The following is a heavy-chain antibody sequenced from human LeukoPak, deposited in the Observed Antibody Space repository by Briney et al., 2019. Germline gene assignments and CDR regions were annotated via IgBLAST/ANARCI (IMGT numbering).Heavy chain of an antibody. Sequence: SETLSLACTVSGGSISSGGYYWSWIRQHPGKGLEWIGYIYYSGSTYYNPSLKSRVTISVDTSKNQFSLKLSSVTAADTAVYYCARDSSPNYYDSSGMIDYWGQGTLVTVSS. CDR1: GGSISSGGYY. CDR3: ARDSSPNYYDSSGMIDY. J-gene: IGHJ4*02. D-gene: IGHD3-22*01. CDR2: IYYSGST. V-gene: IGHV4-31*03.